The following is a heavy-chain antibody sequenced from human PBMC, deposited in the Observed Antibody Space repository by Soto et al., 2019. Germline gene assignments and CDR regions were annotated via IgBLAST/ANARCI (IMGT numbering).Heavy chain of an antibody. Sequence: QVTLKESGPVLVKPTETLTLTCTVSGFSLSNARMGVSWIRQPPGKAREWLAHIFSNDEKSYSTSLKSRLTIFKDTSKSQVVLTMTNMDPVDTATYYCARHGRGVGARPLDYWGQGTLVTVSS. CDR1: GFSLSNARMG. CDR3: ARHGRGVGARPLDY. D-gene: IGHD1-26*01. CDR2: IFSNDEK. V-gene: IGHV2-26*01. J-gene: IGHJ4*02.